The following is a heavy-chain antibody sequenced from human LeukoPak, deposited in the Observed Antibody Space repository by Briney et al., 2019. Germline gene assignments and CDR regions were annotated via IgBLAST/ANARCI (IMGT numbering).Heavy chain of an antibody. V-gene: IGHV3-30*18. D-gene: IGHD3-22*01. CDR3: AKELYDSSGYYFEGAFDI. CDR1: GFTFSSYG. J-gene: IGHJ3*02. Sequence: GGSLRLSCAASGFTFSSYGMHWVRQAPGKGLEWVAVISYDGSNKYYAGSVKGRFTISRDNSKNTLYRQMNSLRAEDTAVYYCAKELYDSSGYYFEGAFDIWGQGTMVTVSS. CDR2: ISYDGSNK.